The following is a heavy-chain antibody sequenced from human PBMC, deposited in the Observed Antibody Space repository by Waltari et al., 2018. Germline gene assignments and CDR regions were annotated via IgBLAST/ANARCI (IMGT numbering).Heavy chain of an antibody. Sequence: QVQLVQSGAEVKKPGSSVKVSCKASGGTFSSYAISWVRQATGQGLEWMGGIIPIFGTANYAQKFQGRVTITADESTSTAYMELSSLRSEDTAVYYCARAPPPFWSGYRNWFDPWGQGTLVTVSS. CDR2: IIPIFGTA. V-gene: IGHV1-69*01. CDR3: ARAPPPFWSGYRNWFDP. J-gene: IGHJ5*02. CDR1: GGTFSSYA. D-gene: IGHD3-3*01.